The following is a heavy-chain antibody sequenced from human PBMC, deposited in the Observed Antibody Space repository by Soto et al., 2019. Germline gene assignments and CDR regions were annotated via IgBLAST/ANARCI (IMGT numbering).Heavy chain of an antibody. J-gene: IGHJ3*02. CDR3: ARDPGIAVASIGSFDI. D-gene: IGHD6-19*01. Sequence: ASVKVSCEACGYTFTSYGFSWVRQAPGQGLEWMGWISAYNGNTNYAQKLQGRVTMTTDTSTSTAYMELRGLRSDDTAVYYCARDPGIAVASIGSFDIWGQGTMVTVSS. CDR2: ISAYNGNT. CDR1: GYTFTSYG. V-gene: IGHV1-18*01.